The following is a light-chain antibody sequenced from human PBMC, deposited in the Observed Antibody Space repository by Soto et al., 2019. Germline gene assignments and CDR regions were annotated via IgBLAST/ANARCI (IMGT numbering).Light chain of an antibody. CDR3: SSFTGSGALI. CDR2: EVD. CDR1: SSDVGGYNY. Sequence: QSALTQPASVSGSPGQSITISCTGTSSDVGGYNYVSWYQQHPGKAPKLMIYEVDSRPSGISYRFSGSKSGNTASLTISGLQPDDEADYYCSSFTGSGALIFGAGTKLTVL. J-gene: IGLJ2*01. V-gene: IGLV2-14*01.